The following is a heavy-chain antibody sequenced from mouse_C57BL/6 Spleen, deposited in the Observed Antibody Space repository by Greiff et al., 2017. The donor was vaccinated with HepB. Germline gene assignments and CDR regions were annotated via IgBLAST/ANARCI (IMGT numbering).Heavy chain of an antibody. Sequence: QVQLKESGPELVKPGASVKISCKASGYAFSSSWMNWVKQRPGKGLEWIGRIYPGDGDTNYNGKFKGKATLTADKSSSTAYMQLSSLTSEDYAVYFCGGSDRRSPSYFDYWGQGTTLTVSS. J-gene: IGHJ2*01. CDR1: GYAFSSSW. CDR3: GGSDRRSPSYFDY. V-gene: IGHV1-82*01. CDR2: IYPGDGDT.